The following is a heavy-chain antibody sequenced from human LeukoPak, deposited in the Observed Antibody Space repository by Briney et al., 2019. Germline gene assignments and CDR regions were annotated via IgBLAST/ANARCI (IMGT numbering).Heavy chain of an antibody. Sequence: GGSLRLSCEGSGFTFNNNAMSWVRQAPGKGLEWVSSISGSGSSTYYTDSVKGRFTISRDNSKNTVYLQMNSLRAEDTAVYYCAKGGGSYFGYWGQGALVTVSS. CDR3: AKGGGSYFGY. J-gene: IGHJ4*02. CDR2: ISGSGSST. D-gene: IGHD1-26*01. CDR1: GFTFNNNA. V-gene: IGHV3-23*01.